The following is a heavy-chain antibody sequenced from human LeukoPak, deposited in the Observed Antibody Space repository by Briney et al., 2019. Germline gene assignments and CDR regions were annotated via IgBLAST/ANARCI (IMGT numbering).Heavy chain of an antibody. D-gene: IGHD2-2*01. CDR3: ARRTLGYCSSTSCRPKDYYYYMDV. V-gene: IGHV4-4*09. CDR1: GGSISSYY. J-gene: IGHJ6*03. CDR2: IYTSGST. Sequence: SETLSLTCTVSGGSISSYYWSWIRQPPGKGLEWIGYIYTSGSTNYNPSLKSRVTISVDTSKNQFSLKLSSVTAADTAVYYCARRTLGYCSSTSCRPKDYYYYMDVWGQGTTVTVSS.